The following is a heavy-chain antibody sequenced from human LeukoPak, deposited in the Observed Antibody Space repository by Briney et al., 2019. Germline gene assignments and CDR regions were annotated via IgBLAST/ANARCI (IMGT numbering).Heavy chain of an antibody. V-gene: IGHV4-59*01. CDR1: GGSISTYY. Sequence: SETLSLTCTVSGGSISTYYWSWIRQPPGKGLEWIGFIYYTGSTIYSPSHRSRVTISIDTSKKQFSLKLRSVTAADTAVYFCARDRDNYDSTNPSDIWGQGTMVTVSS. J-gene: IGHJ3*02. CDR3: ARDRDNYDSTNPSDI. CDR2: IYYTGST. D-gene: IGHD3-22*01.